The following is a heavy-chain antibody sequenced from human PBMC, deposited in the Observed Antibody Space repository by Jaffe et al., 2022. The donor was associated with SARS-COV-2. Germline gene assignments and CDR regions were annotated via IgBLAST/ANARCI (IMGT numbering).Heavy chain of an antibody. V-gene: IGHV4-39*01. Sequence: QLQLQESGPGLVKPSETLSLTCTVSGGSITSSSCYWDWIRQPPGKGLEWIGEVSDSGSTYYNPSLNSRVTISLDTSKNRFSLKLNSVTAADTAVYYCARHDRDPNSHISAFDIWGHGAMVTVSS. J-gene: IGHJ3*02. CDR2: VSDSGST. D-gene: IGHD2-15*01. CDR1: GGSITSSSCY. CDR3: ARHDRDPNSHISAFDI.